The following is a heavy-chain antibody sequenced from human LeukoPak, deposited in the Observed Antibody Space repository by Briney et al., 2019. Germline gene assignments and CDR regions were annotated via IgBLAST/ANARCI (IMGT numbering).Heavy chain of an antibody. CDR2: IDTNTGNP. Sequence: GASVKVSCKASGYTFTSYAMNWVRQAPGQGLEWMGWIDTNTGNPTYAQGFTGRFVFSLDTSVSTAYLQISSLKAEDTAVYYCARAARGDTAMVPQGYWGQGTLVTVSS. J-gene: IGHJ4*02. V-gene: IGHV7-4-1*02. CDR1: GYTFTSYA. D-gene: IGHD5-18*01. CDR3: ARAARGDTAMVPQGY.